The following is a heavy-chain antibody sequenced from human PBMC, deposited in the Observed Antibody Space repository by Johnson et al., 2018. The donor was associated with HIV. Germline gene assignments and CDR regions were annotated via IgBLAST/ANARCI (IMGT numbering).Heavy chain of an antibody. Sequence: QVRLVESGGGLVQPGGSLRLSCAASGFTFNNYGMHWVRQAPGKGLEWVAFIRYDGGKKTYAEPVKGRFTISRDNAKNSLYLQMNSLRAEDTALYYCATSSLGWGLDGFDIWGRGTMVTVSS. D-gene: IGHD3-16*01. V-gene: IGHV3-30*02. CDR3: ATSSLGWGLDGFDI. CDR2: IRYDGGKK. CDR1: GFTFNNYG. J-gene: IGHJ3*02.